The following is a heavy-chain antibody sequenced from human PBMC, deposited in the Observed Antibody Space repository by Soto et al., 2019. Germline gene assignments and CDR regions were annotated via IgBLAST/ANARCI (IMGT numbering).Heavy chain of an antibody. CDR3: QKDSKQLHFLERLPPAV. CDR1: GFTFDDYA. Sequence: PGGSLRLSCAASGFTFDDYAMHWVRQAPGKGLEWVSGISWNSGSIGYADSVKGRFTISRDNAKNSLYLQMNSLRAEDTALYYWQKDSKQLHFLERLPPAVWGKGTTVPVSA. D-gene: IGHD3-3*01. V-gene: IGHV3-9*01. J-gene: IGHJ6*04. CDR2: ISWNSGSI.